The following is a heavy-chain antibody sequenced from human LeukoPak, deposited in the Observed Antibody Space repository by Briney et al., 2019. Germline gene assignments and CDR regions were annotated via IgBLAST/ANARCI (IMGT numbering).Heavy chain of an antibody. CDR3: ARDEEGGSYPLDY. J-gene: IGHJ4*02. CDR1: GFTFSSCG. CDR2: INWNGGST. Sequence: GGSLRLSCAASGFTFSSCGMSWVRQAPGKGLEWVSGINWNGGSTGYADSVKGRFTISRDNAKNSLYVQMNSLRAEDTALYYCARDEEGGSYPLDYWGQGTLVTVSS. V-gene: IGHV3-20*04. D-gene: IGHD1-26*01.